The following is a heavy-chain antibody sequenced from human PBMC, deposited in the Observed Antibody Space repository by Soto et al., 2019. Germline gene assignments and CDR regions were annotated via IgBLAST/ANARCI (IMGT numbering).Heavy chain of an antibody. J-gene: IGHJ5*02. CDR2: IIPITETP. Sequence: QVQLVQSGAEVKKPGSSVRVSCKVSEGTFSSHAINWLRQAPGQGLEWMGVIIPITETPNNAEKFQGRVKITADKSTTAVYMELSSLTFDDTAVYFCARGNKGPGHYGPGSQGWYGPWGQGTLVTVSS. CDR1: EGTFSSHA. D-gene: IGHD3-10*01. CDR3: ARGNKGPGHYGPGSQGWYGP. V-gene: IGHV1-69*06.